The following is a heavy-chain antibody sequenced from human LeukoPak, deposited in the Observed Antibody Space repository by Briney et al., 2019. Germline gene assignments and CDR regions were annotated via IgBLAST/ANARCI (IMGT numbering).Heavy chain of an antibody. J-gene: IGHJ4*02. Sequence: GGSLRLSCSASGFSFSSYWMHWVRQAPGKGLVWVSRINSDGSNTIYADSVKDRFTISRDNAKNTLYLQMNSLRAEDTAVYYCVRGGIVGTTFIDYRGQGTLVTVSS. CDR1: GFSFSSYW. CDR2: INSDGSNT. CDR3: VRGGIVGTTFIDY. V-gene: IGHV3-74*01. D-gene: IGHD1-26*01.